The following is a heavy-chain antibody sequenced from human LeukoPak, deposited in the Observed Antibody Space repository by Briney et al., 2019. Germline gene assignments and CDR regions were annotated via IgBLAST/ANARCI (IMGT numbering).Heavy chain of an antibody. J-gene: IGHJ4*02. CDR1: GGSISSYY. CDR3: ARAKGDY. Sequence: SETLSLTCTVSGGSISSYYWSWIRQPPGKGLEWIAYIYYSGTTNYNPSLKSRVTISVDTSKNQFCLKLSSVTAADTAVYYCARAKGDYWGQGTLVTVSS. CDR2: IYYSGTT. V-gene: IGHV4-59*01.